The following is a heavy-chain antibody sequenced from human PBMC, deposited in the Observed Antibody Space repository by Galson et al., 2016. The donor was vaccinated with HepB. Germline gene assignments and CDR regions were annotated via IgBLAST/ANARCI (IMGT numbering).Heavy chain of an antibody. D-gene: IGHD1-1*01. CDR2: IVVGSGDT. CDR1: GFTFPTSA. J-gene: IGHJ6*02. CDR3: ATDVDTGRQSHNHYGLDV. Sequence: SVKVSCKALGFTFPTSAVQWLRQARGQRPEWLGWIVVGSGDTNYAQKFQDRVTITWDKSTSAGYMEMRKLRSEDTAVDYCATDVDTGRQSHNHYGLDVWGQGTTVTVS. V-gene: IGHV1-58*01.